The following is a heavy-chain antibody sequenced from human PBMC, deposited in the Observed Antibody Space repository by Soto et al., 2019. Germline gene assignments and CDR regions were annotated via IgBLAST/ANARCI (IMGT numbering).Heavy chain of an antibody. Sequence: KPSETLSLTCAVYGGSFSGYYWSWIRQPPGKGLEWIGEINHSGSTNYNPSLKSRVTISVDTSKNQFSLKLSSVTAADTAVYYCARARRFRAMNRKLWDYYYYGLDVWGQGTTVTVSS. CDR2: INHSGST. CDR1: GGSFSGYY. D-gene: IGHD3-10*01. CDR3: ARARRFRAMNRKLWDYYYYGLDV. J-gene: IGHJ6*02. V-gene: IGHV4-34*01.